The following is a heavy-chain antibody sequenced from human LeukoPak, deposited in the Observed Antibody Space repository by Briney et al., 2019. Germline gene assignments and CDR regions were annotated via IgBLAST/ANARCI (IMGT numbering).Heavy chain of an antibody. CDR1: GYTFTGYY. CDR3: ARDPYSSSWYYYYGMDV. CDR2: FDPEDGET. Sequence: ASVKVSCKASGYTFTGYYMHWVRQAPGQGLEWMGGFDPEDGETIYAQKFQGRVTMTEDTSTDTAYMELSSLRSEDTAVYYCARDPYSSSWYYYYGMDVWGQGTTVTVSS. D-gene: IGHD6-13*01. V-gene: IGHV1-24*01. J-gene: IGHJ6*02.